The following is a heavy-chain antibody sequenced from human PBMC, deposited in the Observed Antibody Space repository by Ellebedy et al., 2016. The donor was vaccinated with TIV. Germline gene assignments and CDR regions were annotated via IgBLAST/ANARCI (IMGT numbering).Heavy chain of an antibody. D-gene: IGHD3-3*01. J-gene: IGHJ5*02. CDR3: ARVWGKNYDFWSGKYNWFDP. CDR2: INAGNGNT. Sequence: ASVKVSXKASGYTFTSYAMHWVRQAPGQRLEWMGWINAGNGNTKYSQKFQGRVTITRNTSASTAYMELSSLRSEDTAVYYCARVWGKNYDFWSGKYNWFDPWGQGTLVTVSS. V-gene: IGHV1-3*01. CDR1: GYTFTSYA.